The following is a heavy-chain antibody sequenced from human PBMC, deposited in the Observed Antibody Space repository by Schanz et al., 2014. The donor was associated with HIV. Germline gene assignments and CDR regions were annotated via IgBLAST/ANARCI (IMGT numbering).Heavy chain of an antibody. Sequence: QVQLVESGGGVVQPGRSLRLSCAVSGFTLSSYGMHWVRQAPGKGLEWAAVIWYDGSYKYYADSVKGRFTISRDNSKNTLYLQMSSLRVEDTAVYYCANEEVPNDYWGQGTLVTVSS. V-gene: IGHV3-33*06. CDR1: GFTLSSYG. CDR3: ANEEVPNDY. J-gene: IGHJ4*02. CDR2: IWYDGSYK.